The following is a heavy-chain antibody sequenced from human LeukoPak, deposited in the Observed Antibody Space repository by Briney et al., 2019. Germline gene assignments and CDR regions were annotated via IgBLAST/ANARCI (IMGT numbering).Heavy chain of an antibody. CDR1: GYTLTELS. CDR2: FDPEDGET. D-gene: IGHD6-19*01. CDR3: ATEGAVAGPFDY. V-gene: IGHV1-24*01. J-gene: IGHJ4*02. Sequence: ASVKVSCKVSGYTLTELSMHWVRQAPGKGLEWMGGFDPEDGETIYAQKFQGRVTMIEDTSTDTAYMELSSLRSEDTAVYYCATEGAVAGPFDYWGQGTLVTVSS.